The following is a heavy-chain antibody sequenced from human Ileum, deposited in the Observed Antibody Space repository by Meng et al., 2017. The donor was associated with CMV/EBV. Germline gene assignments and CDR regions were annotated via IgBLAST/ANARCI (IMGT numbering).Heavy chain of an antibody. D-gene: IGHD2-15*01. J-gene: IGHJ6*02. V-gene: IGHV3-9*01. CDR2: ITWNSGNM. CDR3: AKGMIITGSRPGIVDYYFYAVDV. Sequence: SLKISCAASGFNFDDYAMHWVRQAPGKGLEWVAGITWNSGNMGYAHSVKGRFTISRDNAKNSLHLQMNSLRGEDTAIYYYAKGMIITGSRPGIVDYYFYAVDVWGQGTKVTVSS. CDR1: GFNFDDYA.